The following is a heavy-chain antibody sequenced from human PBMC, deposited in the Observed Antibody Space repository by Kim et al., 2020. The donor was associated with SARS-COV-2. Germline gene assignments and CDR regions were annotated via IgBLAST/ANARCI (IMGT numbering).Heavy chain of an antibody. D-gene: IGHD5-18*01. V-gene: IGHV4-34*01. CDR1: GGSFSGYY. J-gene: IGHJ4*02. CDR2: INHSGST. Sequence: SETLSLTCAVYGGSFSGYYWSWIRQPPGKGLEWIGEINHSGSTNYNPSLKSRVTISVDTSKNQFSLKLSSVTAADTAVYYCASDYSYGPDYWGQGTLVTVSS. CDR3: ASDYSYGPDY.